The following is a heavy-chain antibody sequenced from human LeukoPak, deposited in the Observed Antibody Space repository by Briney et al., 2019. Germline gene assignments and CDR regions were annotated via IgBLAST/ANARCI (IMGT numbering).Heavy chain of an antibody. CDR1: GYTFTTYD. Sequence: ASVKVSCKASGYTFTTYDINLVRRAPGQGLEWMGWMNPNSGDTVFAQKFQGRLTMTMNTSMTTAYMELTSLTYEDPAVYYCARADFGMDVWGQGTTVTVSS. J-gene: IGHJ6*02. V-gene: IGHV1-8*01. CDR2: MNPNSGDT. CDR3: ARADFGMDV.